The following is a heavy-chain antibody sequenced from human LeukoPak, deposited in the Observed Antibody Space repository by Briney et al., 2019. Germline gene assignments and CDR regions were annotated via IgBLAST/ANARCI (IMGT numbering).Heavy chain of an antibody. J-gene: IGHJ4*02. D-gene: IGHD6-6*01. CDR1: GGSISSYY. Sequence: ETLSLTCTVSGGSISSYYWSWIRQPPGKGLEWIGRIKSKTDGGTTDYAAPVKGRFTISRDDSRNTLYLQLNSLKSEDTAEYYCTTDRGVAARPLFDFWGQGILVTVSS. V-gene: IGHV3-15*01. CDR3: TTDRGVAARPLFDF. CDR2: IKSKTDGGTT.